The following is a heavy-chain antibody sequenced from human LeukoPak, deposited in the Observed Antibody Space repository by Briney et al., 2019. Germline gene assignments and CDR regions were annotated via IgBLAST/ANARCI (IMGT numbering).Heavy chain of an antibody. D-gene: IGHD1-26*01. J-gene: IGHJ4*02. V-gene: IGHV3-23*01. CDR2: ISGSGGST. CDR3: AKDTGYSGSYYYFDY. CDR1: GFTFSSYA. Sequence: PGGSLRPSCAASGFTFSSYAMSWVRQAPGKGLEWVSAISGSGGSTYYADSVKGRFTISRDNSKNTLYLQMNSLRAEDTAVYYCAKDTGYSGSYYYFDYWGQGTLVTVSS.